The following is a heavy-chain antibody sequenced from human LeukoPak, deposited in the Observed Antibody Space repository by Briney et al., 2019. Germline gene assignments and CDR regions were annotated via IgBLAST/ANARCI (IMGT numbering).Heavy chain of an antibody. J-gene: IGHJ3*02. Sequence: SETLSLTCTVSGGSISSYYWSWIRRPPGKGLEWIGYIYYSGSTSYNPSLKSRVTILVDTSKNQFSLKLSSVTAADTAVYYCARHERDASLDHAFDIWGQGTMVTVSS. CDR2: IYYSGST. CDR3: ARHERDASLDHAFDI. CDR1: GGSISSYY. V-gene: IGHV4-59*08. D-gene: IGHD5-24*01.